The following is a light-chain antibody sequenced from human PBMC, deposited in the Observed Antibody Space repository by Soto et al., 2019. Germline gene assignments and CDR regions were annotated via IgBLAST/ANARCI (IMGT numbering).Light chain of an antibody. CDR1: QSVSSN. CDR2: GAS. CDR3: QQYDNWPPTWT. Sequence: EIVMTQSPATLSVSPGERATLSCRPSQSVSSNLAWYQQKPGQAPRLLIYGASTGATGIPARFSGSGSGTEFTLTISSLQSEDFAVYYCQQYDNWPPTWTFGQGTKVDIK. V-gene: IGKV3-15*01. J-gene: IGKJ1*01.